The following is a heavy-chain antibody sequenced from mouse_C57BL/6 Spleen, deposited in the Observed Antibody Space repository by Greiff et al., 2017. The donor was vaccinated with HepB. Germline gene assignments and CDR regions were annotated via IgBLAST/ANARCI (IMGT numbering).Heavy chain of an antibody. V-gene: IGHV14-4*01. CDR1: GFNIKDDY. CDR3: TPGSWFAY. J-gene: IGHJ3*01. CDR2: IDPENGDT. Sequence: LQQSGAELVRPGASVKLSCTASGFNIKDDYMHWVKQRPEQGLEWIGWIDPENGDTEYASKFQGKATITADTSSNTAYLQLSSLTSEDTAVYYCTPGSWFAYWGQGTLVTVSA. D-gene: IGHD4-1*01.